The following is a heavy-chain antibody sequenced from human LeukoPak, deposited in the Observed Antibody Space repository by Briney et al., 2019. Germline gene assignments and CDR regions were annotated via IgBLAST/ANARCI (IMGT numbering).Heavy chain of an antibody. CDR1: GFTFNNYA. CDR3: AKDRHDYLDY. CDR2: ISWDRGTT. V-gene: IGHV3-9*01. Sequence: PGGSLRLSCEASGFTFNNYAMHWVRQAPGKGLEWVSGISWDRGTTGYGDSVKGRFTISRDNAKNTLYLQMSSLRPEDTAVYFCAKDRHDYLDYWGQGTLVTVSS. J-gene: IGHJ4*02.